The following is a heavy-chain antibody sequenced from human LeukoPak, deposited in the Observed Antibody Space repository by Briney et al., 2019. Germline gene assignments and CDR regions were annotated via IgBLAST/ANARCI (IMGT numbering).Heavy chain of an antibody. CDR2: INPHSGGT. Sequence: ASVKVSCKASGYTFTGYYIHCVRQAPGQRLEWMGWINPHSGGTNYAQNFQGRVTMTRDTSISTAYMELSSLRSDDTAVYYCARDLLMYYDSSGESTWGQGTLVTVSS. V-gene: IGHV1-2*02. CDR1: GYTFTGYY. D-gene: IGHD3-10*01. CDR3: ARDLLMYYDSSGEST. J-gene: IGHJ5*02.